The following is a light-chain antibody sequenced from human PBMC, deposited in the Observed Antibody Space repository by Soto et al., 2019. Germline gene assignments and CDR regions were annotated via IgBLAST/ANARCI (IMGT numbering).Light chain of an antibody. J-gene: IGKJ4*01. CDR3: QQYNNWPLT. CDR1: QSVSYN. Sequence: EIVMTQSPATLSVSPGETATLSCRASQSVSYNLAWYQQKPGQGPRLLIYGAFTRATGIPARFSGSGSGTEFTLTISSLQSEDFAVYYCQQYNNWPLTFGGGTKVEIK. V-gene: IGKV3-15*01. CDR2: GAF.